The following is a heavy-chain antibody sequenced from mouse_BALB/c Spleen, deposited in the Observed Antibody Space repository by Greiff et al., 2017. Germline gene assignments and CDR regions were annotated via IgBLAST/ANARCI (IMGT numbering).Heavy chain of an antibody. D-gene: IGHD4-1*01. CDR2: IDPANGNT. V-gene: IGHV14-3*02. CDR1: GFNIKDTY. CDR3: APNWSWFAY. Sequence: EVHLVESGAELVKPGASVKLSCTASGFNIKDTYMHWVKQRPEQGLEWIGRIDPANGNTKYDPKFQGKATITADTSSNTAYLQLSSLTSEDTAVYYCAPNWSWFAYWGQGTLVTVSA. J-gene: IGHJ3*01.